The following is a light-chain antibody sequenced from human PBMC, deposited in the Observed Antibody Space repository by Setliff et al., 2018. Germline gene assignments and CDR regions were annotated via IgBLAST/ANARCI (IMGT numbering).Light chain of an antibody. CDR2: GNN. J-gene: IGLJ1*01. CDR1: SSNIGAAYD. V-gene: IGLV1-40*01. CDR3: SSYAVGDIVV. Sequence: QSVLAQPPSVSGAPGQRVTISCSGNSSNIGAAYDVHWYQLLPGTAPKLLIYGNNNRPSGVPDRISGSRSGTSASLVVTGLQADDEADYYCSSYAVGDIVVFGTGTKVTVL.